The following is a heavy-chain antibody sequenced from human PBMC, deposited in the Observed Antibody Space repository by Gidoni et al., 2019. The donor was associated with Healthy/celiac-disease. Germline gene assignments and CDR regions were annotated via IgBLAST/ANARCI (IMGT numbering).Heavy chain of an antibody. CDR1: GGTFSSYA. Sequence: QVQLVQSGAEVKKPGSSVKVSCKASGGTFSSYAISWVRQAPGQGLEWMGGIIPIFGTANYAQKFQGRVTITADESTSTAYMELSSLRSEDTAVYYCARSVGDKLVYYYYGMDVWGQGTTVTVSS. D-gene: IGHD1-1*01. CDR3: ARSVGDKLVYYYYGMDV. CDR2: IIPIFGTA. V-gene: IGHV1-69*01. J-gene: IGHJ6*02.